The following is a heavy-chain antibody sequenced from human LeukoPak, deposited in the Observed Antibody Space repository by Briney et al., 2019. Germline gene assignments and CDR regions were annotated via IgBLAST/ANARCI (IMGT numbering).Heavy chain of an antibody. CDR1: GFTFSSYS. Sequence: GGSLRLSCAASGFTFSSYSMNWVRQAPGKGLEWVSSISSSSSYIYYADSVKGRFTISRDNAKNSLYLQMNSPRAEDTAVYHCARDPRAYYYGSGSYEPSDYWGQGTLVTVSS. CDR3: ARDPRAYYYGSGSYEPSDY. CDR2: ISSSSSYI. V-gene: IGHV3-21*01. D-gene: IGHD3-10*01. J-gene: IGHJ4*02.